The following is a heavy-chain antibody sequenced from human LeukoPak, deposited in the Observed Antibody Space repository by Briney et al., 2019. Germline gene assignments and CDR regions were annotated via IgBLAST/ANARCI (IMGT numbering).Heavy chain of an antibody. Sequence: ASVKVSCKASGGTFSSYAISWVRQAPGQGLEWMGGIIPIFGTANYAQKFQGRVTITTDESTSTAYMELGSLRSEDTAVYYCASSPYHSYSSFMLEGKGSPLFFDYWGQGTLVTVSS. CDR1: GGTFSSYA. CDR3: ASSPYHSYSSFMLEGKGSPLFFDY. D-gene: IGHD6-6*01. J-gene: IGHJ4*02. CDR2: IIPIFGTA. V-gene: IGHV1-69*05.